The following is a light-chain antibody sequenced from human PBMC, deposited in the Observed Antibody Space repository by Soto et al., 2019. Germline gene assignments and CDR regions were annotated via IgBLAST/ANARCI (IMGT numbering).Light chain of an antibody. J-gene: IGLJ1*01. Sequence: QSALTQPASVSGSPGQSITISFTGGSSDIGGYNYVSWFQQHPDKAPKLMIYEVTNRPSGVSNRFSDSKSGSTASLTISGLQAEDEADYYCSSHTWSNALVVGSGTKINV. CDR1: SSDIGGYNY. CDR3: SSHTWSNALV. V-gene: IGLV2-14*01. CDR2: EVT.